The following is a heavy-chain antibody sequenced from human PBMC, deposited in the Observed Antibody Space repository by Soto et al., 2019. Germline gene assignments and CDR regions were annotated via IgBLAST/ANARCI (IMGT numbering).Heavy chain of an antibody. J-gene: IGHJ4*02. Sequence: LRLSCAASGITFSSYAMSWVRQAPGRGLEWLSAVTGSGYTTYYADSVKGRFTISRDNSKNTLYLQMNSLRGEDTGVYYCAKDQHPYSGSFFGDFDSWGQGTLVTVSS. D-gene: IGHD1-26*01. CDR2: VTGSGYTT. CDR1: GITFSSYA. V-gene: IGHV3-23*01. CDR3: AKDQHPYSGSFFGDFDS.